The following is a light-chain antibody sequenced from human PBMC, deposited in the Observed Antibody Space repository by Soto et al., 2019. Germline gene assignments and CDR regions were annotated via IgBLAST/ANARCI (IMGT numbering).Light chain of an antibody. V-gene: IGLV7-43*01. CDR3: LLSYGGSQV. CDR1: TGAVTSAYY. CDR2: STD. Sequence: QTVVTQESSLTVSPGETVTLTCASSTGAVTSAYYPSWFQQKPGQAPRALIYSTDNKDSCTPARFSGSILGDKAALTVSGVQPEDEADYYCLLSYGGSQVFGGGTKSPS. J-gene: IGLJ2*01.